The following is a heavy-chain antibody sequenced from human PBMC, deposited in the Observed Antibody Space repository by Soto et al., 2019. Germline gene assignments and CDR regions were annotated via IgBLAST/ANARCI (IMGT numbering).Heavy chain of an antibody. CDR2: IYHRGSP. V-gene: IGHV4-30-4*01. CDR1: GGSISSGDSY. Sequence: QVQLQESGPGLVKPSQTLSLTCTVSGGSISSGDSYWSWIRQSPGKGLEWIGYIYHRGSPYYNPSLRSRVSISVDTSKNQCSLKLDSVTAADTAVYYCAREGAASHSYYYGTDVWGQGTTVTVSS. D-gene: IGHD3-16*01. CDR3: AREGAASHSYYYGTDV. J-gene: IGHJ6*02.